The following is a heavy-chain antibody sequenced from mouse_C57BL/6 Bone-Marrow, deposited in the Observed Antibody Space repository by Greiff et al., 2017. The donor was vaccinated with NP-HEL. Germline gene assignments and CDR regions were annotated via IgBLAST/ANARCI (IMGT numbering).Heavy chain of an antibody. CDR1: GFTFSDYG. CDR3: ATDSHYYAMDY. J-gene: IGHJ4*01. V-gene: IGHV5-17*01. CDR2: ISSGSSTI. Sequence: DVKLVESGGGLVKPGGSLKLSCAASGFTFSDYGMHWVRQAPEKGLEWVAYISSGSSTIYYADTVKGRFTISRDNAKNTLFLQMTSLRSEDTAMYYCATDSHYYAMDYWGQGTSVTVSS.